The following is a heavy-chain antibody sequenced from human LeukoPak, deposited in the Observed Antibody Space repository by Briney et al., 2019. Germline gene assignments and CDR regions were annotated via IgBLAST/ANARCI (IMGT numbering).Heavy chain of an antibody. CDR2: IYYSGST. Sequence: SETLSLTCTVSGGSISSGSYYWGWIRQPPGKGLEWIGSIYYSGSTYYNPSLKSRVTISVDTSKNQFSLKLSSVTAADTAVYYCARHDYSNWFDPWGQGTLVTVSS. CDR3: ARHDYSNWFDP. CDR1: GGSISSGSYY. V-gene: IGHV4-39*01. D-gene: IGHD4-11*01. J-gene: IGHJ5*02.